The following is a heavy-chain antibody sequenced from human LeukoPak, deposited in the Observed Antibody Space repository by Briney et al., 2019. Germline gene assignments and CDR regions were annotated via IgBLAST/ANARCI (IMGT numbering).Heavy chain of an antibody. D-gene: IGHD6-19*01. J-gene: IGHJ4*02. Sequence: PGGSLRLSCAASGFTFSSYGMPWVRQAPGKGLEWVAFIRYDGSNKYYADSVKGRFTISRDNSKNTLYLQMNSLRAEGTAVYYCAKDNPIAVAGTVDYWGQGTLVTVSS. CDR2: IRYDGSNK. CDR3: AKDNPIAVAGTVDY. CDR1: GFTFSSYG. V-gene: IGHV3-30*02.